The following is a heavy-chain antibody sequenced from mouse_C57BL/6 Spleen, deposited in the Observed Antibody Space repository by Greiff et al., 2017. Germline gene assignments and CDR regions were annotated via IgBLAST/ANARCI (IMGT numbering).Heavy chain of an antibody. V-gene: IGHV1-72*01. CDR1: GYTFTSYW. CDR3: ARSYDGYYVRYFDV. Sequence: QVQLQQPGAELVKPGASVKLSCKASGYTFTSYWMHWVKQRPGRGLEWIGRIDPNSGGTKYNEKFKSKATLTVDKPSSTAYMQLSSLTSEDSAAYYCARSYDGYYVRYFDVWGTGTTVTVSS. CDR2: IDPNSGGT. J-gene: IGHJ1*03. D-gene: IGHD2-3*01.